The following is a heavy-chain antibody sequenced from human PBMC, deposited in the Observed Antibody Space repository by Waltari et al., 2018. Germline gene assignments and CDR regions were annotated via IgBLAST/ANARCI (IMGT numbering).Heavy chain of an antibody. V-gene: IGHV4-31*03. Sequence: QVQLQESGPGLVKPSQTLSLTCTVSGGSISSGGYYWSWIRQHPGKGLEWIGYIYHSGSTNYNPSRKRRVTISVDTSKNQFSLKLSSVTAADTAVYYCARKHLGGSRYFQHWGQGTLVTVSS. CDR1: GGSISSGGYY. D-gene: IGHD3-16*01. CDR2: IYHSGST. CDR3: ARKHLGGSRYFQH. J-gene: IGHJ1*01.